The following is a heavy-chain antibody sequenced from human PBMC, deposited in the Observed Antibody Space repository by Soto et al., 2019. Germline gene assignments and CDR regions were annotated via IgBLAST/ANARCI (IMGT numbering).Heavy chain of an antibody. CDR1: GGPITNY. J-gene: IGHJ6*02. CDR2: IYDSGST. CDR3: ARDRDNYGSMDV. V-gene: IGHV4-31*03. D-gene: IGHD3-10*01. Sequence: PSETLSLTCTVSGGPITNYWSWIRQHPGKGLEWIGYIYDSGSTYYNPSLNSRVTISLDTSKNQLSLKLTSVTAADTAVYYCARDRDNYGSMDVWGQGTTVTVSS.